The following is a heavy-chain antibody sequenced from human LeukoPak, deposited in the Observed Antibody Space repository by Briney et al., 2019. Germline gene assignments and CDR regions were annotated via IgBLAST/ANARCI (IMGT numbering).Heavy chain of an antibody. J-gene: IGHJ3*02. Sequence: SVKVSCKASGGTFSSYAISWVRQAPGQGLEWVGGIIPIFGTAKYAQKVQGRVTMSTDESTSTAYMELSSLRSEDTAVYYCAREGGITVFGVAQPGGAFDIWGQGTMVIVSS. CDR3: AREGGITVFGVAQPGGAFDI. CDR1: GGTFSSYA. D-gene: IGHD3-3*01. V-gene: IGHV1-69*05. CDR2: IIPIFGTA.